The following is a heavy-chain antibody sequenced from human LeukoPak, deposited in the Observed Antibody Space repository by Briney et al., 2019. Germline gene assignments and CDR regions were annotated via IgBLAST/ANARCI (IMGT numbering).Heavy chain of an antibody. CDR2: ISSSSIYA. CDR1: GFALSDYY. CDR3: ARDREYYFDY. Sequence: GGSLRLSCAASGFALSDYYMSWIRQAPGKGLEWVSYISSSSIYANYADSVKGRFTISRDNAKNSLYLQMNSLRAEDTAVYYCARDREYYFDYWGQGTLVTVSS. V-gene: IGHV3-11*06. J-gene: IGHJ4*02.